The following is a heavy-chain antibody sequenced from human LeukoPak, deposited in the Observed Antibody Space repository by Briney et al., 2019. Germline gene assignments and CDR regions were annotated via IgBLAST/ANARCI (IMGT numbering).Heavy chain of an antibody. D-gene: IGHD3-3*01. J-gene: IGHJ4*02. Sequence: ASVNVSCRASGYTFTSYGISWVRQAPGQGLEWMGWISAYNGNTNYAQKPQGRVTMTTDTSTSTAYMELRSLRSDDTAVYYCARAGALPLYYDFWSGYRGYYFDYWGQGTLVTVSS. CDR1: GYTFTSYG. CDR3: ARAGALPLYYDFWSGYRGYYFDY. V-gene: IGHV1-18*01. CDR2: ISAYNGNT.